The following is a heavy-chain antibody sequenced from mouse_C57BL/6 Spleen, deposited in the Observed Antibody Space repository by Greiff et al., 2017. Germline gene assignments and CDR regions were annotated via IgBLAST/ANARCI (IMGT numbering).Heavy chain of an antibody. Sequence: VQLQQSDAELVKPGASVKISCKVSGYTFTDHTIHWMKQRPEQGLEWIGYIYPRDGSTQYNEKFKGKATLTADKSSSTAYMQLNSLTSEDSAVYFCARVGYDYDAWFAYWGQGTLVTVSA. J-gene: IGHJ3*01. CDR2: IYPRDGST. CDR1: GYTFTDHT. D-gene: IGHD2-4*01. V-gene: IGHV1-78*01. CDR3: ARVGYDYDAWFAY.